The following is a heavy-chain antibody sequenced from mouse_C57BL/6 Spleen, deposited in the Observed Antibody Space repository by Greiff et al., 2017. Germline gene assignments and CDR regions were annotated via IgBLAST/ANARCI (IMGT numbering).Heavy chain of an antibody. CDR2: IYPGSGST. V-gene: IGHV1-55*01. CDR1: GYTFTSYW. J-gene: IGHJ2*01. CDR3: ARGIYYYGSSYSYYFDY. Sequence: VQLQQPGAELVKPGASVKMSCKASGYTFTSYWITWVKQRPGQGLEWIGDIYPGSGSTNYNEKFKSKATLTVDTSSSTAYMQLSSLTSEDSAVYYCARGIYYYGSSYSYYFDYWGQGTTRTVSS. D-gene: IGHD1-1*01.